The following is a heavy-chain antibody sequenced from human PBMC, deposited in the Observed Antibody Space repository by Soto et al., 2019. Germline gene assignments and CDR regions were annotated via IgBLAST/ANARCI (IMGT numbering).Heavy chain of an antibody. CDR3: ARDPLYGDPPYYYGMDV. CDR2: IWYDGSNK. D-gene: IGHD4-17*01. CDR1: GFTFSSYG. J-gene: IGHJ6*02. Sequence: GGSLRLSCAASGFTFSSYGMHWVRQAPGKGLEWVAVIWYDGSNKYYADSVKGRFTISRDNSKNTLYLQMNSLRAEDTAVYYCARDPLYGDPPYYYGMDVWGQGTTVTVSS. V-gene: IGHV3-33*01.